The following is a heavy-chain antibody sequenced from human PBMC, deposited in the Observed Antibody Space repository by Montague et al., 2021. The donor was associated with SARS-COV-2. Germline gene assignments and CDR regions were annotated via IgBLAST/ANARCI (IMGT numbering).Heavy chain of an antibody. CDR2: IYYSGST. J-gene: IGHJ3*01. V-gene: IGHV4-39*01. D-gene: IGHD3-22*01. Sequence: SETLSLTCTVSGGSISSSSYYWDWIRQPPGKGLEWIGSIYYSGSTYYHPSLKSRVTISVDTSKNQFSLKLSSVTAADTAVYYCARFPTSYYYDSKAAPATPDAFDFWGQGTMVTVSS. CDR1: GGSISSSSYY. CDR3: ARFPTSYYYDSKAAPATPDAFDF.